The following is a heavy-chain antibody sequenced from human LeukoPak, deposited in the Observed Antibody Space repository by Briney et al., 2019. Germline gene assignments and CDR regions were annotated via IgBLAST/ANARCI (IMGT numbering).Heavy chain of an antibody. CDR3: ARSPGFYGSGSYTVDY. CDR2: IIPIFGTA. J-gene: IGHJ4*02. D-gene: IGHD3-10*01. CDR1: GGTFSSYA. V-gene: IGHV1-69*05. Sequence: SVKVSCKASGGTFSSYAISWVRQAPGQGLEWMGGIIPIFGTANYAQKFQGRVTITTDESTSTAYMELSSLRSDDTAVYYCARSPGFYGSGSYTVDYWGQGTLVTVSS.